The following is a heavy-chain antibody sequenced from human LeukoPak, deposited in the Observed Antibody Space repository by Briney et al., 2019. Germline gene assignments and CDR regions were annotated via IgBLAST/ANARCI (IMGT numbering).Heavy chain of an antibody. V-gene: IGHV4-38-2*01. D-gene: IGHD3-22*01. CDR2: INHNGIT. J-gene: IGHJ4*02. CDR1: GYSISSGYY. CDR3: ARNYDSTGYHNLPLEY. Sequence: SETLSLTCAVSGYSISSGYYWAWVRQPPGKGLDWIASINHNGITYYNPSLKSRVTISADTSKNQFSLRPSSVTAADTAVYYCARNYDSTGYHNLPLEYWGQGTLVTVSS.